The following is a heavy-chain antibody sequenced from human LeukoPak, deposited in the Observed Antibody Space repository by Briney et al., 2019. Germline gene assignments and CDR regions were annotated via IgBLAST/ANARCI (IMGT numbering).Heavy chain of an antibody. CDR2: ISYDGSNK. CDR3: TDSSSPPS. J-gene: IGHJ5*02. D-gene: IGHD6-13*01. V-gene: IGHV3-30-3*01. Sequence: GGSLRLSCAASGFTFSSYSMNWVRQAPGKGLEWVAIISYDGSNKYYADSVKGRFTISRDNSKNTLYLQMNSLKTEDTAVYYCTDSSSPPSWGQGTLVTVSS. CDR1: GFTFSSYS.